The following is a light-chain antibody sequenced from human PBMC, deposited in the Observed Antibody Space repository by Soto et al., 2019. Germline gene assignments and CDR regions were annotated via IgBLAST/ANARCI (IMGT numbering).Light chain of an antibody. CDR1: QGISSY. CDR2: AAS. CDR3: QQLNGYPRFS. J-gene: IGKJ3*01. V-gene: IGKV1-9*01. Sequence: DIQLTQSPSFLSASVGDRVTITCRASQGISSYLAWYQKKPGKAPKLLIYAASTLQSGVPSRFSGSGSGTEFTLTISSLQPEDFATYYCQQLNGYPRFSFGPGTKVDIK.